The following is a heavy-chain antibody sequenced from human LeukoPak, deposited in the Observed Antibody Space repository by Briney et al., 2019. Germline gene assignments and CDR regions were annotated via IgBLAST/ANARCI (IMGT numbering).Heavy chain of an antibody. J-gene: IGHJ4*02. CDR2: IYYSGST. D-gene: IGHD3-16*02. CDR3: ATNELRLGELSLS. V-gene: IGHV4-39*07. CDR1: GGSISSSSYY. Sequence: PSETRSLTCTVSGGSISSSSYYWGWIRQPPGKGLEWIGSIYYSGSTYYNPSLKSRVTISVDTSKNQFSLKLSSVTAADTAVYYCATNELRLGELSLSWGQGTLVTVSS.